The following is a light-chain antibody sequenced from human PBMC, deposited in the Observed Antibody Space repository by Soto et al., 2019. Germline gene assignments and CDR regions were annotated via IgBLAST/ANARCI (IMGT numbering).Light chain of an antibody. V-gene: IGKV3-15*01. CDR2: GAS. CDR3: QHYSNWPQNT. Sequence: ETVMTQSPATLSVSPGERATLSCRASQSVSSKLAWYQQKPGQAPRLLIFGASSRATGVPARFSGSGSGTEFTLTINSLQSEDFAVYYCQHYSNWPQNTFGGGTKVDI. J-gene: IGKJ4*01. CDR1: QSVSSK.